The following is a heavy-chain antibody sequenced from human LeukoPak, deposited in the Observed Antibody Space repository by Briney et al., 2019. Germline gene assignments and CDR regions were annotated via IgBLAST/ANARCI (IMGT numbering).Heavy chain of an antibody. CDR1: GFTFSSYS. V-gene: IGHV3-21*01. J-gene: IGHJ4*02. Sequence: GGSLRLSCAASGFTFSSYSMNWVRQAPGEGLEWVSSISISSSYIYYTDSARGRVTIFRDNAKNSLYLQMNSLRAEDTAVYYCARDSLGDYDILAGYYNKYYFDYWGQGTLVTVSS. D-gene: IGHD3-9*01. CDR2: ISISSSYI. CDR3: ARDSLGDYDILAGYYNKYYFDY.